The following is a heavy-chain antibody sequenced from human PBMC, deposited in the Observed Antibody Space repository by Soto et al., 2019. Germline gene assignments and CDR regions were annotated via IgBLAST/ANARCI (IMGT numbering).Heavy chain of an antibody. CDR2: IIPIFGTA. V-gene: IGHV1-69*01. CDR1: GGTFSSYA. CDR3: ARGFGERITIFGVVTYYGMDV. D-gene: IGHD3-3*01. J-gene: IGHJ6*02. Sequence: QVQLVQSGAEVKKPGSSVKVSCKASGGTFSSYAISWVRQAPGQGLEWMGGIIPIFGTANYAQKFQGRVTITADQTTSTAYMGLSSLSSEDTAVYYCARGFGERITIFGVVTYYGMDVWGQGTTVTVSS.